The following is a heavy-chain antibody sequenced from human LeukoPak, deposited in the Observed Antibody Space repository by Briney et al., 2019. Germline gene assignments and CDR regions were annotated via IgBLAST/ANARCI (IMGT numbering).Heavy chain of an antibody. CDR1: GESFKDYY. J-gene: IGHJ6*03. D-gene: IGHD3-10*01. V-gene: IGHV4-34*01. CDR2: INHSGSS. CDR3: ARVNYYGSGSKAIYYMDV. Sequence: SETLSLTCTVYGESFKDYYWSWIRQPPGKGLEWIGEINHSGSSNYNPSLKSRVTISVDTSKNQFSLKLSSVTAADTAVYYCARVNYYGSGSKAIYYMDVWGKGTTVTISS.